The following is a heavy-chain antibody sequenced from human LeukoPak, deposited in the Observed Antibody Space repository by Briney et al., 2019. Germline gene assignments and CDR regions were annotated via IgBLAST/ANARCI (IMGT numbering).Heavy chain of an antibody. CDR2: IRSKAYGGTT. CDR3: TRVIVATKDY. D-gene: IGHD5-12*01. Sequence: GRSLRLSCTGSGFTFGDYAMNWVRQAPGKGLEWVGFIRSKAYGGTTEYAASVKGRFTISRDDSKSIVYLQMNSLKTEDTAVYYCTRVIVATKDYWGQGTLVTVSS. J-gene: IGHJ4*02. V-gene: IGHV3-49*04. CDR1: GFTFGDYA.